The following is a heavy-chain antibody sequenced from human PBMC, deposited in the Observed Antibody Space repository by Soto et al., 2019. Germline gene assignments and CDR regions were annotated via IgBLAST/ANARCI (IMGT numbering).Heavy chain of an antibody. D-gene: IGHD1-26*01. CDR1: GFTVSTYY. J-gene: IGHJ4*02. V-gene: IGHV3-74*02. CDR3: ARQTGLGATNY. Sequence: EVQLVESGGGLIQPGGSLRLSCVASGFTVSTYYMSWVRQAPGKGLVWVARINTDGSVTSHADSVKGRFTISRDNAKSTLYLQMNSLREEDSAMYYCARQTGLGATNYWGRGTLVTVSS. CDR2: INTDGSVT.